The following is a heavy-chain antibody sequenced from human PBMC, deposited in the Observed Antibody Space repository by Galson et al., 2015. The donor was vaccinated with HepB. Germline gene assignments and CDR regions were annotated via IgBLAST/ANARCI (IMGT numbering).Heavy chain of an antibody. CDR1: GFTFSSYG. D-gene: IGHD3-10*01. Sequence: SLRLSCAASGFTFSSYGMHWVRQAPGKGLEWVAVISYDGSNKYYADSVKGRFTISRDNSKNTLYLQMNSLRAEDTAVYYCAKARISGSGSYGGWDYGMDVWGQGTTVTVSS. V-gene: IGHV3-30*18. J-gene: IGHJ6*02. CDR2: ISYDGSNK. CDR3: AKARISGSGSYGGWDYGMDV.